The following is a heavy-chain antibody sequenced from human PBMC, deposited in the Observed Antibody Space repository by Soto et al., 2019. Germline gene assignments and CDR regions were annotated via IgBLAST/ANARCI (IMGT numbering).Heavy chain of an antibody. V-gene: IGHV3-23*01. CDR3: AKAATTVSPKGYFDY. Sequence: GGSLRLSCAASGFTFSSYAMTWVRQAPGKGLEWVSIIGSRTYYADSVRGRFTISRDNSKNTLYLQMNSLTAEDTAVYYCAKAATTVSPKGYFDYWGQGTLVTVSS. J-gene: IGHJ4*02. CDR1: GFTFSSYA. CDR2: IGSRT. D-gene: IGHD4-4*01.